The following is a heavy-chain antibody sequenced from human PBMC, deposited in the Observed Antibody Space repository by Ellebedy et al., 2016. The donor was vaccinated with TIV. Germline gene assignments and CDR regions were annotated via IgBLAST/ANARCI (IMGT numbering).Heavy chain of an antibody. Sequence: GESLKISCAASGFTFSSYAMSWIRQAPGKGPEWVSAISDSGGITYYTDSVKGRFTISRDNSKQTVFLQTDSLRAEDTAVYYCAKEGPGTTATTTFDYWGQGTLVTVSS. D-gene: IGHD1-1*01. J-gene: IGHJ4*02. CDR3: AKEGPGTTATTTFDY. CDR2: ISDSGGIT. V-gene: IGHV3-23*01. CDR1: GFTFSSYA.